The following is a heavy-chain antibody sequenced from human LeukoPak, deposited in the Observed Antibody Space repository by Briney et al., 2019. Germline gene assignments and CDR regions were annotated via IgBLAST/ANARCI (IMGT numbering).Heavy chain of an antibody. J-gene: IGHJ6*04. CDR3: AELGITMIGGV. CDR2: INWNSVST. CDR1: GFMFNDYG. V-gene: IGHV3-20*04. Sequence: PGGSLRLSCAASGFMFNDYGMSWVGQVPGKGLEWVSGINWNSVSTSYEDSVKGRFTISRDNAKNSLYLQMNSLRAEDTAVYYCAELGITMIGGVWGKGTTVTISS. D-gene: IGHD3-10*02.